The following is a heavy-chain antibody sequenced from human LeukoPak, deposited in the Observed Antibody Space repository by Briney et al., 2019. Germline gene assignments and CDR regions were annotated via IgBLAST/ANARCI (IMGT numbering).Heavy chain of an antibody. CDR1: GDSVSSNSAA. Sequence: SQTLSLTCAISGDSVSSNSAAWNWIRQSPSRGLEWLGRTYYRSKWYNDYAVSVKSRITINPDTSKNQFSLQLNSVTPEETAVYYCARARYSSGLKYYYYYGMDVWGQGTTVTVSS. CDR2: TYYRSKWYN. CDR3: ARARYSSGLKYYYYYGMDV. D-gene: IGHD6-19*01. V-gene: IGHV6-1*01. J-gene: IGHJ6*02.